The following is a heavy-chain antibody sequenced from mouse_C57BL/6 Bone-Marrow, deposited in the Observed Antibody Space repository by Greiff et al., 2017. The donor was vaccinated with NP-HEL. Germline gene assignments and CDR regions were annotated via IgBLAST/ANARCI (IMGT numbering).Heavy chain of an antibody. Sequence: VQLQESGAELARPGASVKLSCKASGYTFTSYGISWVKQRTGQGLEWIGEIYPRSGTTYYNEKLKGKATLTADNSSSTAYIELRNLTSEDSAVYFCANRYYYGSRGAYWGQGTLVTVSA. CDR2: IYPRSGTT. J-gene: IGHJ3*01. V-gene: IGHV1-81*01. D-gene: IGHD1-1*01. CDR1: GYTFTSYG. CDR3: ANRYYYGSRGAY.